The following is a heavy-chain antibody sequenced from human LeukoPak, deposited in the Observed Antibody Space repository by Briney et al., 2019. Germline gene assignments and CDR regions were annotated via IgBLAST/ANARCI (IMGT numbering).Heavy chain of an antibody. J-gene: IGHJ4*02. D-gene: IGHD3-10*01. Sequence: KPGGSLRLSCAASGFTFSSYSMNWVRQAPGKGLEWVSSISSSSSYIYYADSVKGRFTISRDNAKNSLYLQMNSLRAEDTAVYYCARDPLWSSRIHFDYWGQGTLVSVSS. CDR1: GFTFSSYS. V-gene: IGHV3-21*01. CDR2: ISSSSSYI. CDR3: ARDPLWSSRIHFDY.